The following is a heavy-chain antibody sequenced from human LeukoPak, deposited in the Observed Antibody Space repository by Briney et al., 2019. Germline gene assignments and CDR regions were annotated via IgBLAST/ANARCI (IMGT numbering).Heavy chain of an antibody. CDR3: ASSPVIAVAEVRSEFDY. CDR1: GGTFSSYA. V-gene: IGHV1-69*13. CDR2: IIPIFGTA. Sequence: SVKVSCKASGGTFSSYAISWVRQAPGQGLEWMGGIIPIFGTANYAQKFQGRVTITADESTSTAYMELSSLRSEDTAVYYCASSPVIAVAEVRSEFDYWGQGTLVTVSS. J-gene: IGHJ4*02. D-gene: IGHD6-19*01.